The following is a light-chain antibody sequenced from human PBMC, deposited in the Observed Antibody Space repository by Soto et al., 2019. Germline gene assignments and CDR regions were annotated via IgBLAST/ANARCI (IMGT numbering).Light chain of an antibody. CDR3: AAWDDSLNGPV. V-gene: IGLV2-8*01. Sequence: QSALTQPPSASGSPGQSVTISCTGTSSDVGSYRFVSWYQQHPGKAPKLLIYEVSKRPSGVPDRFSASTSGNTASLTVSGLQADDEADYYCAAWDDSLNGPVFGGGTKLTVL. CDR1: SSDVGSYRF. CDR2: EVS. J-gene: IGLJ2*01.